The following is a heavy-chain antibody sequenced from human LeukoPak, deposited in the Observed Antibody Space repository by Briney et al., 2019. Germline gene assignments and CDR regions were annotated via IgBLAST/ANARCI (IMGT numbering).Heavy chain of an antibody. V-gene: IGHV4-59*12. CDR3: ARGYYYDSLDAFNI. CDR2: IYNSGST. Sequence: SETLSLTCTVSGGSISTYYWSWLRQPPGKGLEWIGNIYNSGSTNYNPSLKSRVTMSVDTAKNHFSLKLSSVTAADTAVYYCARGYYYDSLDAFNIWGQGTMVTVSS. D-gene: IGHD3-22*01. CDR1: GGSISTYY. J-gene: IGHJ3*02.